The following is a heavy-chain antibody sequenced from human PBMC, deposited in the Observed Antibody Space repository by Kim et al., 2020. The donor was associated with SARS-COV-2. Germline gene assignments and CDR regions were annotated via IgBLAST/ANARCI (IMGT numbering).Heavy chain of an antibody. CDR1: GFTFSSYA. J-gene: IGHJ6*01. D-gene: IGHD6-19*01. CDR3: ARERGIAVAGVYYYYGM. CDR2: ISYDGSNK. Sequence: GGSLRLSCAASGFTFSSYAMHWVRQAPGKGLEWVAVISYDGSNKYYADSVKGRFTISRDNSKNTLYLQMNSLRAEDTAVYYCARERGIAVAGVYYYYGM. V-gene: IGHV3-30*04.